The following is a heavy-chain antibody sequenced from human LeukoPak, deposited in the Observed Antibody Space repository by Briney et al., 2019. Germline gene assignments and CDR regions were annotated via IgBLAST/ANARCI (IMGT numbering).Heavy chain of an antibody. CDR3: VRQFAS. Sequence: GGSLRLSWAPSGFTFSDHIMNWVRQLPGKRLEWVAYVSGSGSTVYYADSVKGRFTISRDNGKSSLYLQMNSLRVEDTALYYCVRQFASWGQGTLVTVSS. V-gene: IGHV3-48*01. J-gene: IGHJ4*02. CDR1: GFTFSDHI. CDR2: VSGSGSTV.